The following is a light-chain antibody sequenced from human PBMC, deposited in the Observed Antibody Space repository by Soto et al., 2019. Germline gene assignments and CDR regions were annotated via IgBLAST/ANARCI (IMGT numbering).Light chain of an antibody. Sequence: EIVMTQSPATLSVSPGERATLSCRASQSVSSNLAWYQQKPGQAPRLLIYAASTRATGIPARFSGSGSGTAFTLTISSLQSEDFAVYYCQQYNNWPYTFGQGTKLEIK. CDR3: QQYNNWPYT. V-gene: IGKV3-15*01. CDR1: QSVSSN. CDR2: AAS. J-gene: IGKJ2*01.